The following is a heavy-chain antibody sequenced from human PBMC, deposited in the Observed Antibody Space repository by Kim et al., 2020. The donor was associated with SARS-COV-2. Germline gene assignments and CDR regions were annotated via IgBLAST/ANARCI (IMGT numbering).Heavy chain of an antibody. V-gene: IGHV4-34*01. CDR2: INHSGSA. CDR1: GGSFGGYF. Sequence: SETLSLTCAVYGGSFGGYFWNWIRQPPGKGLEWIGEINHSGSANYNPSLKSRITVSVDTSKNQFSLKVNSLIAADAAVYYCARGLIGGGILDYWGQGSLVAVSS. D-gene: IGHD2-21*01. CDR3: ARGLIGGGILDY. J-gene: IGHJ4*02.